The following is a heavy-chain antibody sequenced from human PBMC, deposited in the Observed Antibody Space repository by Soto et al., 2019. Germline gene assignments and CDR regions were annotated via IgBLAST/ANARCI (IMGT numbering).Heavy chain of an antibody. J-gene: IGHJ5*02. CDR1: GFMFSSSA. Sequence: SLRLSCAASGFMFSSSAMTWVRQAPGKGLEWVSVISGSSDSTYYADSVKGRFTISRDNSKDTLYLHMNSLRAEDTALYYCATTFFSGSGSYRGWFDPWGQGTLVTVSS. CDR3: ATTFFSGSGSYRGWFDP. CDR2: ISGSSDST. D-gene: IGHD3-10*01. V-gene: IGHV3-23*01.